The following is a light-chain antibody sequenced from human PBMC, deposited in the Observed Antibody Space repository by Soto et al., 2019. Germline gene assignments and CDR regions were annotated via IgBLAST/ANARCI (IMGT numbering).Light chain of an antibody. Sequence: QSALTQPASVSGSPGPSIAISCTGTSSDVGGYNFVSWYQQHPGKAPKLMIYDVSNRPSGVSNRFSGSKSGNTASLTISGLQAEDEADYYCSSYTSSSTLYVFRTGTKVTVL. CDR3: SSYTSSSTLYV. J-gene: IGLJ1*01. CDR1: SSDVGGYNF. V-gene: IGLV2-14*01. CDR2: DVS.